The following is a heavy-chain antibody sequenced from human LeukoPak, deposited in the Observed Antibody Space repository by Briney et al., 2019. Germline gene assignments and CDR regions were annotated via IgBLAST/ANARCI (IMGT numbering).Heavy chain of an antibody. V-gene: IGHV3-23*01. D-gene: IGHD3-10*01. Sequence: GGSLRLSCVASGFTFSSNGMHWVRQAPGKGLEWVSGISPSGDITYYADSVKGRFTISRDNSKNTLYLEVISLTAEDTAVYYCAKDDAWLRFGEWSQGTLVTVSS. J-gene: IGHJ4*02. CDR2: ISPSGDIT. CDR3: AKDDAWLRFGE. CDR1: GFTFSSNG.